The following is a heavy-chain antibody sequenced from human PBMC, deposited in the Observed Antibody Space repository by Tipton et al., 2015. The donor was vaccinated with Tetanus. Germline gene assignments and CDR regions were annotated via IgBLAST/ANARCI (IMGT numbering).Heavy chain of an antibody. J-gene: IGHJ6*02. CDR2: IGSFSRTI. D-gene: IGHD3-22*01. CDR3: ARVVRDYYYGMDV. CDR1: GFAFNDYF. V-gene: IGHV3-48*01. Sequence: SLRLSCAASGFAFNDYFMTWLRQAPGKGLEWISYIGSFSRTINYADSVRGRFTTFRDNAKSSLYLQMSRLRAEDTAVYYCARVVRDYYYGMDVWGQGTTVTVSS.